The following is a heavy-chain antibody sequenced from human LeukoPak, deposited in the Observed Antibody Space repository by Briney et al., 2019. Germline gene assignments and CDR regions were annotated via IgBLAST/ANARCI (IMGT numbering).Heavy chain of an antibody. CDR1: EYTFTDFY. CDR3: TREDY. J-gene: IGHJ4*02. V-gene: IGHV1-2*02. Sequence: GASVKVSCKASEYTFTDFYIFWVRQAPGQGLEWMGWIHPSSGATTYAQRFQGRDTLTRDTSINTAYMGLSGLTSDDTAVYYCTREDYWGQGTLVTVSS. CDR2: IHPSSGAT.